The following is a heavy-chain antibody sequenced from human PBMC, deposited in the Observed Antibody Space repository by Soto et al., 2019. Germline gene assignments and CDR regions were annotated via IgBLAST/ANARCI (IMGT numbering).Heavy chain of an antibody. CDR2: INPNSGGT. J-gene: IGHJ6*02. V-gene: IGHV1-2*04. D-gene: IGHD6-19*01. CDR3: ARENSLGIAVAGTGIGGMDV. CDR1: GYTFTGYY. Sequence: GASVKVSCKASGYTFTGYYMHWVRQAPGQGLEWVGWINPNSGGTNYAQKFQGWVTMTRDTSIGTAYMELSRLRSDDTAVYYCARENSLGIAVAGTGIGGMDVWGQGTTVTVSS.